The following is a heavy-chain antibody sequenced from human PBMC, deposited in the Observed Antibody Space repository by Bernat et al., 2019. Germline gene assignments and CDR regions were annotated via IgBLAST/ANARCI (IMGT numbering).Heavy chain of an antibody. CDR1: GLTFSDST. V-gene: IGHV3-73*01. Sequence: EVQLAESGGGLVQPGGSLKLSCAASGLTFSDSTMQWVRQASGNGLEWVGRVRTNANGLATSYAASVKGRFTISRDDSKNTAYLQMISLKIEDTAVYYCTRSGARAEQTFDYWGQGTLVTVSS. CDR3: TRSGARAEQTFDY. D-gene: IGHD1-26*01. CDR2: VRTNANGLAT. J-gene: IGHJ4*02.